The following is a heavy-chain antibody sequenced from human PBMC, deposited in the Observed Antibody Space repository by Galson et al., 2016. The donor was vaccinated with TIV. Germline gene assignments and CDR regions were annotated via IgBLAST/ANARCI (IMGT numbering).Heavy chain of an antibody. CDR3: AHRRSVASAVLDAFDI. CDR1: GFSLSTSGVA. D-gene: IGHD2-2*01. CDR2: IYWDDDK. Sequence: PALVKPTQTLTLTCTFSGFSLSTSGVAVGWIRQPPGKALEWLALIYWDDDKRYRPSLQSRLTITKDTPKNQVLLTVTNLDPGDTATYYCAHRRSVASAVLDAFDIWGPGTVVTVSS. V-gene: IGHV2-5*02. J-gene: IGHJ3*02.